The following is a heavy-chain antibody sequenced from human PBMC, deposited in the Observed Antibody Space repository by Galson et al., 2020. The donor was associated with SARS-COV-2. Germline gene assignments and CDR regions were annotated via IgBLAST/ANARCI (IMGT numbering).Heavy chain of an antibody. J-gene: IGHJ4*02. CDR3: ARGSLTAPRTFDY. Sequence: SETLSLTCTVSGGSISGYYWSWIRKPPGKGLEWVGYVYYSGGTDYNPSLKSRVTISVDTSRNQFSLKLNSVTAADAAVYYCARGSLTAPRTFDYWGQGTLVTFSS. V-gene: IGHV4-59*13. CDR1: GGSISGYY. CDR2: VYYSGGT. D-gene: IGHD6-6*01.